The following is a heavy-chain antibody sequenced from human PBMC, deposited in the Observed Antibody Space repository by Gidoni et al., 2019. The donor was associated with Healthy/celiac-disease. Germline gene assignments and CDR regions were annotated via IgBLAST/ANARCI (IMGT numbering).Heavy chain of an antibody. J-gene: IGHJ4*02. CDR1: GFTFSSYA. Sequence: EVQLLESGGGLVQPGGSLRLSCAASGFTFSSYAMGWVRQAPGKGLEWVSAISGSGGSTYYADSVKGRFTISRDNSKNTLYLQMNSLRAEDTAVYYCAKDGGTYYDFWSGYYADYWGQGTLVTVSS. D-gene: IGHD3-3*01. V-gene: IGHV3-23*01. CDR2: ISGSGGST. CDR3: AKDGGTYYDFWSGYYADY.